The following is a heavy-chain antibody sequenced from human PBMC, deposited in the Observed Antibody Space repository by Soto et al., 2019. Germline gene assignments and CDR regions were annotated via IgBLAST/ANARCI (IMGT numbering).Heavy chain of an antibody. CDR3: GRGTLEEYGCGSYRYQCEE. CDR2: INHSGST. D-gene: IGHD3-16*02. Sequence: PSETLSLTCSFYGGSFSGYYWSWIRQPPGKGLEWIGEINHSGSTNYNPSLKSRVTISVDTSKNHFSLKLSSVTAADTAAYYCGRGTLEEYGCGSYRYQCEEWGQGDMVTVDS. V-gene: IGHV4-34*01. J-gene: IGHJ4*01. CDR1: GGSFSGYY.